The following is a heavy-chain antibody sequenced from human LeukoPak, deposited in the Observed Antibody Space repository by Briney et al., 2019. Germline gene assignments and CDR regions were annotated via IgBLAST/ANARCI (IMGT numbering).Heavy chain of an antibody. D-gene: IGHD5-18*01. V-gene: IGHV1-58*02. CDR1: RFTVISSG. CDR3: AAPRRGPHTLMDPRDAFDI. J-gene: IGHJ3*02. CDR2: IVVGSGNT. Sequence: SVKLSCKASRFTVISSGMPWVRQARGQRLEWIGGIVVGSGNTNYAQKFQERVTITRDMSTSTAYMELSSLRSEDTAVYYCAAPRRGPHTLMDPRDAFDIWGQGTMVTVSS.